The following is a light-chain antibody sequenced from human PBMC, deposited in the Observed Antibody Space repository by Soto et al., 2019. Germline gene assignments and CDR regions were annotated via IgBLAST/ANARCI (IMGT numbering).Light chain of an antibody. J-gene: IGKJ1*01. CDR1: QSVFSS. V-gene: IGKV3-15*01. CDR2: GAA. Sequence: IVLAQSRGSLSVAPRGSATPSCRASQSVFSSLAWYQQKPGQAPRLLIYGAATRATGIPARFSGSGSGTEFTLTISSLQSEDFAVYYCQQYHKWPAFGQGTKVDI. CDR3: QQYHKWPA.